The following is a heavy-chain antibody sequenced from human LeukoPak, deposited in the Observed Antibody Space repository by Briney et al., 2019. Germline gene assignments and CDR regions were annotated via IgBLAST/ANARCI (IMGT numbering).Heavy chain of an antibody. Sequence: SETLSLTCTVSGGSISSYYWSWIRQPAGKGLEWIGRIYTSGSTNYNPSLKSRVTMSVDTSKNQFSLKLSSVTAADTAVYYCARDRYYYDSSGYSCAFDIWGQGTMVTVSS. CDR2: IYTSGST. CDR3: ARDRYYYDSSGYSCAFDI. CDR1: GGSISSYY. J-gene: IGHJ3*02. D-gene: IGHD3-22*01. V-gene: IGHV4-4*07.